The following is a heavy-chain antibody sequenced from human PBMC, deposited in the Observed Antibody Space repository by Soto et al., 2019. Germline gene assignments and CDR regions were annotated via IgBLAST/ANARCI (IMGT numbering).Heavy chain of an antibody. D-gene: IGHD3-10*01. V-gene: IGHV3-30*18. CDR2: ISYDGSNK. Sequence: GGSLRLSCAASGFTFSSYGMHWVRQAPGKGLEWVAVISYDGSNKCYADSVKGRFTISRDNSKNTLYLQMNSLRAEDTAVYYCAKDIGYYYGSGSYFDYWGQGTLVTVSS. J-gene: IGHJ4*02. CDR3: AKDIGYYYGSGSYFDY. CDR1: GFTFSSYG.